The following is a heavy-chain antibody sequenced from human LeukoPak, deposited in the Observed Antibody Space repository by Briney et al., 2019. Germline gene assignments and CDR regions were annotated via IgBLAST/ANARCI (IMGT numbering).Heavy chain of an antibody. CDR3: ARDITGLGSGSYALDY. V-gene: IGHV1-69*01. CDR2: IIPIFGTA. Sequence: KISCKGSGGTFSTYAISWVRQAPGQGLEWMGGIIPIFGTANYAQKFQGRVTITADESTSTAYMELSSLRSEDTAVYYCARDITGLGSGSYALDYWGQGTLVTVSS. CDR1: GGTFSTYA. J-gene: IGHJ4*02. D-gene: IGHD3-10*01.